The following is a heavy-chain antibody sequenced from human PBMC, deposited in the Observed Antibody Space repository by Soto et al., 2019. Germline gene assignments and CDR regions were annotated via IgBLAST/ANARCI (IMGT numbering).Heavy chain of an antibody. Sequence: SETLSLTCSVSGYSVTSSDYYWAWIRQPPGKGLEWIGSMFYSGLTYYNPSLKSRVTLSVDTSKNQFSVRLNSVTAADTAVYYCAPLSVSLSGPYGIHVWGQGTTVTASS. CDR3: APLSVSLSGPYGIHV. CDR1: GYSVTSSDYY. V-gene: IGHV4-39*01. D-gene: IGHD2-15*01. J-gene: IGHJ6*02. CDR2: MFYSGLT.